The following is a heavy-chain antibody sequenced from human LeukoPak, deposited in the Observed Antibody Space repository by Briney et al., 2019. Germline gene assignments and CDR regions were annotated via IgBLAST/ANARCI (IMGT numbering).Heavy chain of an antibody. Sequence: PGGSLRLSCSASALTLSTYVIHWVRHAPGKGLEWVALLSNDGHKEHYADSVKGRFTISRDSSKNALYLQMNSLRPEDTAVYYCAKDLGYSSSRYFDYWGQGTLVTVSS. CDR1: ALTLSTYV. J-gene: IGHJ4*02. CDR2: LSNDGHKE. CDR3: AKDLGYSSSRYFDY. D-gene: IGHD6-13*01. V-gene: IGHV3-30*18.